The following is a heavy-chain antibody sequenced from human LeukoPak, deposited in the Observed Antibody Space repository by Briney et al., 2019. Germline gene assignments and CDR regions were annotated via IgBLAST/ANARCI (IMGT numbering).Heavy chain of an antibody. Sequence: PSETLSLTCTVSGGSISSYYWSWIRQPPGKGLEWIGYIYYSGSTNYNPSLKSQVTISVDTSKNQFSLKLSSVTAADTAVYYCASRQAEDAFDIWGQGTMATVSS. CDR3: ASRQAEDAFDI. V-gene: IGHV4-59*08. CDR2: IYYSGST. CDR1: GGSISSYY. J-gene: IGHJ3*02.